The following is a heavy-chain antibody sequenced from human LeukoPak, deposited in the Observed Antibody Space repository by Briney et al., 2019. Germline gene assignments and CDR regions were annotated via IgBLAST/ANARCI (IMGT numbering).Heavy chain of an antibody. D-gene: IGHD4-17*01. CDR2: IYYSGST. CDR1: GGSISSSSYY. V-gene: IGHV4-39*01. CDR3: ARPDDYGDYARPYDAFDI. J-gene: IGHJ3*02. Sequence: SETLSLTCTVSGGSISSSSYYWGWIRQPPGKGLEWIGSIYYSGSTYYNPSLKSRVTISVDTSKNQFSLKLSSVTAADTAVYYCARPDDYGDYARPYDAFDIWSQGTMVTVSS.